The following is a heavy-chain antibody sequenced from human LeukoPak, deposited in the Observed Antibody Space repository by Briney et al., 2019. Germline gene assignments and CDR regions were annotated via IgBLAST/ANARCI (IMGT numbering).Heavy chain of an antibody. Sequence: ASVKVSCKASGGTFSSYAISWVRQAPGQGLEWMGGIIPIFGTANYAQKFQGRVTITADESTSTAYMELSSLRSEDTAVYYCARFGRDGYNLYYFDYWGQGTLVTVSS. CDR2: IIPIFGTA. CDR1: GGTFSSYA. D-gene: IGHD5-24*01. CDR3: ARFGRDGYNLYYFDY. V-gene: IGHV1-69*13. J-gene: IGHJ4*02.